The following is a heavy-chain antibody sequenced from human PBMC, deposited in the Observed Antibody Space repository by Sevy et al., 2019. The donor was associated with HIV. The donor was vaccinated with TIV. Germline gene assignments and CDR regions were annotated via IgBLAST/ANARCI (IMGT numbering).Heavy chain of an antibody. CDR1: GFTFSSYS. CDR3: ARDLSPSSWYYYYYGMDV. V-gene: IGHV3-21*01. Sequence: GGSLRLSCAASGFTFSSYSMNWVRQAPGKGLEWVSSISSSSSYIYYAGSVKGRFTISRDNAKNSLYLQMNSLRAEDTAVYYCARDLSPSSWYYYYYGMDVWGQGTTVTVSS. D-gene: IGHD6-13*01. CDR2: ISSSSSYI. J-gene: IGHJ6*02.